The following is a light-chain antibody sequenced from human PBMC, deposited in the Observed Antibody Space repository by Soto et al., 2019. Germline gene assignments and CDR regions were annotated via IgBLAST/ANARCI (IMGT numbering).Light chain of an antibody. CDR3: QHSVSPPIT. CDR1: QSVTSTY. Sequence: EIVLTQSPGTLSLSPGERATLSCRASQSVTSTYLGWYQQKPGQAPSLLIYGASSRATGIPDRFSGSGSGTDFTLTISRLEPEDFAVYYCQHSVSPPITFGQRTRLEIK. J-gene: IGKJ5*01. CDR2: GAS. V-gene: IGKV3-20*01.